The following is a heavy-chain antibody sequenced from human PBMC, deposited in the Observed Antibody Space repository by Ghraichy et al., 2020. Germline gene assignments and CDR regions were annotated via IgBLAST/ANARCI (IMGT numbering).Heavy chain of an antibody. CDR3: ARDSEGGSGRYYFDY. CDR1: GCTFGSYT. D-gene: IGHD2-15*01. V-gene: IGHV3-21*01. J-gene: IGHJ4*02. CDR2: IGTTRYI. Sequence: LSLTCAASGCTFGSYTMNWVRQAPGKGPEWFSCIGTTRYINYADSVKGRFTISRENAKNSLYLQMNSLRAEDTAVYYCARDSEGGSGRYYFDYWGQGTLVTVSS.